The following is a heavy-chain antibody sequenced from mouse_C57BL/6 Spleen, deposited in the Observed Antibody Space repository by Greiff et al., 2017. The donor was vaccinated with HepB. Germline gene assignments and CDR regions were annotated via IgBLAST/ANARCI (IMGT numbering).Heavy chain of an antibody. D-gene: IGHD1-1*01. CDR3: ALGGSSRFAY. CDR2: INPGSGGT. J-gene: IGHJ3*01. CDR1: GYAFTNYL. V-gene: IGHV1-54*01. Sequence: QVHVKQSGAELVRPGTSVKVSCKASGYAFTNYLIEWVKQRPGQGLEWIGVINPGSGGTNYNEKFKGKATLTADKSSSTAYMQLSSLTSEDSAVYFCALGGSSRFAYWGQGTLVTVSA.